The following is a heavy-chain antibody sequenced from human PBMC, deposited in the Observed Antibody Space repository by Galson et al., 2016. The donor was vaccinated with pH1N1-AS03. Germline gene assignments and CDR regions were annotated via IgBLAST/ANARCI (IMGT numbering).Heavy chain of an antibody. CDR2: IHPIDSDT. Sequence: QSGAEVKKPGESLKISCKTSGYTFTNSWIAWVRQMPGKGLEWMGFIHPIDSDTRYNPSFQGQATISADKSINTAYLQWSSLKASDTAIYYCARHNEAATLSAPSDYWGQGTLVTVSS. V-gene: IGHV5-51*01. CDR3: ARHNEAATLSAPSDY. J-gene: IGHJ4*02. CDR1: GYTFTNSW. D-gene: IGHD6-25*01.